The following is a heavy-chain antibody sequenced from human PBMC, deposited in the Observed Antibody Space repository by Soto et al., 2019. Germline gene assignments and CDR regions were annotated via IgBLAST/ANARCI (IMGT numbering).Heavy chain of an antibody. D-gene: IGHD2-21*02. CDR1: GYTFTSYG. J-gene: IGHJ4*02. CDR2: INAYNGNT. V-gene: IGHV1-18*01. Sequence: ASVKVSCKASGYTFTSYGISWVRQAPGQGLEWMGWINAYNGNTNYAQNLQGRLTMTTDTSTSTAYMELRSLRSDDTAVYYCAAYRTYRGGDCYVDWGQGTLVTSPQ. CDR3: AAYRTYRGGDCYVD.